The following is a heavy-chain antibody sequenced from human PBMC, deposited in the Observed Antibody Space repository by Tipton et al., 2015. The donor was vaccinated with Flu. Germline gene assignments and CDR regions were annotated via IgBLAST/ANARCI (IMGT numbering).Heavy chain of an antibody. Sequence: VQLVQSGAEVKKPGESLKISCKGSGYSFTSYWIGWVRQMPGKGLEWMGIIYPGDSDTRYSPSFQGQVTISADKSISTAYLQWSSLKASDTAMYYCARFPSYDFWSGYSDWYFDLWGRGTLVTVSS. CDR3: ARFPSYDFWSGYSDWYFDL. J-gene: IGHJ2*01. CDR1: GYSFTSYW. V-gene: IGHV5-51*01. CDR2: IYPGDSDT. D-gene: IGHD3-3*01.